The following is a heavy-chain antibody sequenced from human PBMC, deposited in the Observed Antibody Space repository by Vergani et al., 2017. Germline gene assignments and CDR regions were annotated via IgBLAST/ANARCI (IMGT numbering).Heavy chain of an antibody. Sequence: VQLVESGGGVVQPGTSLRLSCAASGFIFKNHGMQWVRQGHGQGLEWVSSIKNTGDSTHYADSVKGRFTISRDNSKNTLYLQMNSLRVEDTAVYYCGRGSDNYNWGQGTLVTVSS. CDR2: IKNTGDST. J-gene: IGHJ4*02. V-gene: IGHV3-23*04. CDR1: GFIFKNHG. CDR3: GRGSDNYN. D-gene: IGHD5-24*01.